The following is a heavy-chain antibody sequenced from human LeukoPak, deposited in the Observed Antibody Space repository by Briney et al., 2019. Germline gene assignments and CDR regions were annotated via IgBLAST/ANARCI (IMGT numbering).Heavy chain of an antibody. J-gene: IGHJ4*02. Sequence: ASVKVSCKASGYTFNRYGISWVRQAPGQGLEWMGWISAKNGNTIYAQKVQGRVTMATDTSTSTAYMELRSLRSDDTGIYYCARDTEWEKNPDYFDCWGQGTLVTVSS. D-gene: IGHD1-26*01. CDR1: GYTFNRYG. CDR2: ISAKNGNT. V-gene: IGHV1-18*01. CDR3: ARDTEWEKNPDYFDC.